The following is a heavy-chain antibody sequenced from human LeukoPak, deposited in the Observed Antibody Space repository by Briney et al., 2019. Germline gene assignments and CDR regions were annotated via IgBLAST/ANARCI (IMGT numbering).Heavy chain of an antibody. CDR2: IYHSGST. Sequence: PSETLSLTCTVSSYSISSGYYWGWIRQPPGKGLEWIGSIYHSGSTYYNPSLKSRVTISVDTSKNQFSLKLSSVTTADTAVYYCARVPHGETIFGVVLYWFDPWGQGTLVTVCS. V-gene: IGHV4-38-2*02. J-gene: IGHJ5*02. D-gene: IGHD3-3*01. CDR1: SYSISSGYY. CDR3: ARVPHGETIFGVVLYWFDP.